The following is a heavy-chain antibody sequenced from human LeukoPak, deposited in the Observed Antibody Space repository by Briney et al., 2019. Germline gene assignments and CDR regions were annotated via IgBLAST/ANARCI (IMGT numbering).Heavy chain of an antibody. CDR3: AKALRVTMVRGVIISWFDP. V-gene: IGHV3-23*01. CDR2: ISGSGGST. J-gene: IGHJ5*02. D-gene: IGHD3-10*01. Sequence: GGSLRLSCAASGFTFSSYAMSWVRQAPGKGLEWVSAISGSGGSTYYADSVKGRFTISRDNSKNTLYLQMNSLRAEDTAVYYCAKALRVTMVRGVIISWFDPWGQGTQVTVSS. CDR1: GFTFSSYA.